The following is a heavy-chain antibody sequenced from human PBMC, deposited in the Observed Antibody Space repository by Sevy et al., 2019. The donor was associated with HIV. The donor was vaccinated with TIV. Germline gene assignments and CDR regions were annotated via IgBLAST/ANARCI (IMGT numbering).Heavy chain of an antibody. CDR3: ARDSGYDSDYYYYMDV. V-gene: IGHV3-11*04. J-gene: IGHJ6*03. Sequence: GSLRLSCAASGFTFSDYYMSWIRQAPGKGLEWVSYISSSGSTIYYADSVKGRFTISRDNAKNSLYLQMNSLRAEDTAVYYCARDSGYDSDYYYYMDVWGKGTTATVSS. CDR1: GFTFSDYY. D-gene: IGHD5-12*01. CDR2: ISSSGSTI.